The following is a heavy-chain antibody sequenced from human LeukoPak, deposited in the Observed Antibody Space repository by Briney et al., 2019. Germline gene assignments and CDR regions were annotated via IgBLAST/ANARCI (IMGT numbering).Heavy chain of an antibody. CDR3: ARLTKNDSGTYRFGKKKRGYMDV. V-gene: IGHV4-4*07. CDR1: GGSISYFY. D-gene: IGHD3-10*01. CDR2: IYTSGST. Sequence: PSETLSLTCTVSGGSISYFYWSWIRQPAGKGLEWIGRIYTSGSTNYNPSLKSRATMSVDTSKKQFSLKLSSVTAADTAVYYCARLTKNDSGTYRFGKKKRGYMDVWGKGTTVTISS. J-gene: IGHJ6*03.